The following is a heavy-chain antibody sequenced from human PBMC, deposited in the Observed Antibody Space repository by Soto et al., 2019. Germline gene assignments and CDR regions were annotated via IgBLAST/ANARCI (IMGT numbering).Heavy chain of an antibody. CDR3: ARDRDIVVVPAAMGAFDI. V-gene: IGHV4-31*03. J-gene: IGHJ3*02. D-gene: IGHD2-2*01. CDR2: IYYSGST. Sequence: QVQLQESGPGLVKPSQTLSLTCTVSGGSISSGGYYWSWIRQHPGKGLEWIGYIYYSGSTYYNPSLKSRVTISVDTSKNQFSLKLSSVTAADTAVYYCARDRDIVVVPAAMGAFDIWGQGTMVTVS. CDR1: GGSISSGGYY.